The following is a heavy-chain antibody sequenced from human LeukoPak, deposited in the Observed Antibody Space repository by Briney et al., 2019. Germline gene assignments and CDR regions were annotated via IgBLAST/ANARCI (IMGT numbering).Heavy chain of an antibody. CDR3: ARRYSSSWFNWFDP. J-gene: IGHJ5*02. CDR1: GGSFSTYY. D-gene: IGHD6-13*01. V-gene: IGHV4-34*01. Sequence: PSETLSLTCAVYGGSFSTYYWMWIRQPPGKGLEWIGEINPSGSTNYNPSLKSRVTISVDTSKNQFSLKLSSVTAADTAVYYCARRYSSSWFNWFDPWGQGTLVTVSS. CDR2: INPSGST.